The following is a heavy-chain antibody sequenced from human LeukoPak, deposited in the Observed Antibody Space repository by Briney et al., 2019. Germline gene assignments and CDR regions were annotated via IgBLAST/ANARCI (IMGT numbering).Heavy chain of an antibody. V-gene: IGHV1-69*16. Sequence: SVKVSCKASGGSLSDYTISWVRQAPGQGLEWMGGIIPMLGTAKYAQNFQGRVTITTDDSSSTVYMELSSLRFEDTASYLCARDGLLTRTGMDVWGKGTTVTVSS. CDR3: ARDGLLTRTGMDV. CDR1: GGSLSDYT. CDR2: IIPMLGTA. D-gene: IGHD3/OR15-3a*01. J-gene: IGHJ6*03.